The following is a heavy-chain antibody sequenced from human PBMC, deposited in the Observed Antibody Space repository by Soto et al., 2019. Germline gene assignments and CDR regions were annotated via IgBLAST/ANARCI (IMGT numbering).Heavy chain of an antibody. CDR2: INGDGGTI. V-gene: IGHV3-74*01. CDR1: GFTFSTSW. CDR3: TRGGNYYFDY. J-gene: IGHJ4*02. D-gene: IGHD1-7*01. Sequence: EVQLVEAGGGLVQPGGSLRLSCAASGFTFSTSWIHWVRQAPWKGLVWVSRINGDGGTINYADSVKGRFTISRDNAKNTVYLQMNSLSAADTAVYYCTRGGNYYFDYWGQGTLVTVSS.